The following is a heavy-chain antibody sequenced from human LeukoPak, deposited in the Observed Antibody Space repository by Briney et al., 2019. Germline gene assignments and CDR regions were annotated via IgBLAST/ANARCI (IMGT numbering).Heavy chain of an antibody. CDR2: ISHDESRK. CDR3: ARESGDYDFWSNDY. J-gene: IGHJ4*02. V-gene: IGHV3-30-3*01. CDR1: GFTFSNYP. Sequence: SGGSLRLSCAASGFTFSNYPMHWVRQAPGKGLEWVTMISHDESRKFYAVSVKGRFTVSGVNSKNTLFLHMSSLGPGDTAIYYCARESGDYDFWSNDYWGQGTLVTVSS. D-gene: IGHD3-3*01.